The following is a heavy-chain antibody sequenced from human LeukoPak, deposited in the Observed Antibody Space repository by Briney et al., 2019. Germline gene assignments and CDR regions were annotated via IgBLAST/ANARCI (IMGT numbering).Heavy chain of an antibody. D-gene: IGHD2-2*01. CDR1: GFTFSSYS. V-gene: IGHV3-48*01. CDR2: ISSSSSTI. J-gene: IGHJ4*02. Sequence: GGSLRLSCAASGFTFSSYSMNWVRQAPGKGLEWVSYISSSSSTIYYADSVKGRFTISRDNAKNSLYLQMNSLRAEDTAVYYCAKSQGARYCSSTSCYPFDYWGQGTLVTVSS. CDR3: AKSQGARYCSSTSCYPFDY.